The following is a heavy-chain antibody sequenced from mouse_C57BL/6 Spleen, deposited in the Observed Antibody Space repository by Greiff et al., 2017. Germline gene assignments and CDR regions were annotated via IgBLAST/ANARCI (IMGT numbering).Heavy chain of an antibody. V-gene: IGHV1-64*01. CDR3: ARGDGSSFYWAMDY. CDR2: IHPNSGST. D-gene: IGHD1-1*01. CDR1: GYTFTSYW. J-gene: IGHJ4*01. Sequence: QVQLQHPGAELVKPGASVKLSCKASGYTFTSYWMHWVKQRPGQGLEWIGMIHPNSGSTNYNEKFKSKATLTVDKSSSTAYMQLSSLTSEDSAVYYCARGDGSSFYWAMDYWGQGTSVTVSS.